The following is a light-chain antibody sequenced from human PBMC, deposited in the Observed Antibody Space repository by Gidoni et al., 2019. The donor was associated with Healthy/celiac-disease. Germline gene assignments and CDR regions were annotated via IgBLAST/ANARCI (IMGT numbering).Light chain of an antibody. V-gene: IGKV3-15*01. CDR3: QQYNGWPRT. J-gene: IGKJ1*01. CDR1: QSVINN. Sequence: EIVMTQSPATLSASPGERATLSCRASQSVINNLAWYQQKPGQAPRLLTYGASTRATGIPARFSGSGSGTEFTLTISSLQSEDFAVYYCQQYNGWPRTFGQGTTVEVK. CDR2: GAS.